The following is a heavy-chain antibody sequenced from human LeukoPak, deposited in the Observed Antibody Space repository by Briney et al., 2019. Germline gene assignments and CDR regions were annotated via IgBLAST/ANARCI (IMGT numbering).Heavy chain of an antibody. CDR2: ISSSSSYI. Sequence: GGSLRLSCAASGFTFSSYSMNWVRQAPGKGLEWVSSISSSSSYIYYADSVKGRFTISRDNAKNSLYLQMNSLRAEDTAVYYCATGRGSYSKPDYWGQGTLVTVSS. CDR1: GFTFSSYS. CDR3: ATGRGSYSKPDY. D-gene: IGHD4-11*01. V-gene: IGHV3-21*01. J-gene: IGHJ4*02.